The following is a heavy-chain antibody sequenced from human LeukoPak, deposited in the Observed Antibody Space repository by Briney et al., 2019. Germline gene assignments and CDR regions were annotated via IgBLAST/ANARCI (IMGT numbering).Heavy chain of an antibody. CDR1: GFTFSNAW. Sequence: GGSLRLSCAASGFTFSNAWMSWVRQAPGKGLEWVGRIKSKTDGGTTDYAAPVKGRFTISRDDSKNTLYLQMNSLKTEDTAVYYCTTQRITMVRGVIIKAGYFDYWGQGTLVTVSS. CDR2: IKSKTDGGTT. D-gene: IGHD3-10*01. CDR3: TTQRITMVRGVIIKAGYFDY. V-gene: IGHV3-15*01. J-gene: IGHJ4*02.